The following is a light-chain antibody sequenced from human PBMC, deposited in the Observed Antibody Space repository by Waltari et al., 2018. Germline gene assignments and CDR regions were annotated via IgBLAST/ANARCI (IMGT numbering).Light chain of an antibody. CDR2: ATS. CDR1: DSISNY. J-gene: IGKJ3*01. V-gene: IGKV1-39*01. CDR3: QQSFNTPFT. Sequence: DVQLTQSPSSLSASVGDRVTITCRTRDSISNYLKWYQHKTGRAPKLLIYATSSLQSGVPSRFSGSGSGTEFTLTITSLQPEDFASYYCQQSFNTPFTFGPGTKVDIK.